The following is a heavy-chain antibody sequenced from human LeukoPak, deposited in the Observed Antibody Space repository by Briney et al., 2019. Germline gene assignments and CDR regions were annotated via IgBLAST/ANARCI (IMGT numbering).Heavy chain of an antibody. Sequence: PSETLSLTCTVSGGSISSGGYYWSWIRQHPGKGLEWIGYIYYSGSTYYNPSLKSRVTVSVDTSKNQFSLKLSSVTAADTAVYYCARDLNWVYFDYWGQGTLVTVSS. D-gene: IGHD7-27*01. CDR3: ARDLNWVYFDY. CDR1: GGSISSGGYY. V-gene: IGHV4-31*03. CDR2: IYYSGST. J-gene: IGHJ4*02.